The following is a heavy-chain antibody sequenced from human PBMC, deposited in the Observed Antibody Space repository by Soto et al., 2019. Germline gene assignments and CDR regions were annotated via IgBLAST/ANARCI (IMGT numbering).Heavy chain of an antibody. Sequence: GESLKISCSASGFNFAAYTMSWVRLTPGKGLEWVGFIRRIAYGGTTDYAASVKGRFTISRDDSRKIVYLQMSRLKIEDTAVYYCSRSLAIDFDSWGQGTLVTVSS. CDR2: IRRIAYGGTT. V-gene: IGHV3-49*04. CDR1: GFNFAAYT. J-gene: IGHJ4*02. CDR3: SRSLAIDFDS.